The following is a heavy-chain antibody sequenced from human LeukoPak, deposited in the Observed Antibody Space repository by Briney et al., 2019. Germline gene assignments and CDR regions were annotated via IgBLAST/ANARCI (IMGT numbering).Heavy chain of an antibody. D-gene: IGHD3-22*01. Sequence: ASVKVSCKASGYTFTSYGISWVRQAPGQGLEWMGWISAYNGNTNYAQKLQGRVTMTTDTSTSTAYMELSSLRSDDTAVYYCARTYYYDSSGWPHDYWGQGTLVTVSS. CDR3: ARTYYYDSSGWPHDY. CDR2: ISAYNGNT. V-gene: IGHV1-18*01. J-gene: IGHJ4*02. CDR1: GYTFTSYG.